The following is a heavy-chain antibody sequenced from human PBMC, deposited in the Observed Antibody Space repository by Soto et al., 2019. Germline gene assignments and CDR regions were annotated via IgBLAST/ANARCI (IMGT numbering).Heavy chain of an antibody. D-gene: IGHD3-16*01. J-gene: IGHJ4*02. CDR2: ISYDGSNK. V-gene: IGHV3-30*18. CDR3: AKDRVKSGMGDIAY. CDR1: GFGCSSNA. Sequence: GGSLRLSCAGSGFGCSSNAMPWVRQAPGKGLEWVAIISYDGSNKYFADSVKGRFTISRDNSKNTLYLQMNSLRIEDTAVYYCAKDRVKSGMGDIAYWGQGTLVTVS.